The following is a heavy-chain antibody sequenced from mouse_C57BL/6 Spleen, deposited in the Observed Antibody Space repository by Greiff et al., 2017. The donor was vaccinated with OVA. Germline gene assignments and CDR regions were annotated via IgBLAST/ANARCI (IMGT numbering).Heavy chain of an antibody. CDR3: ARGEDY. CDR2: ISSGGSYT. V-gene: IGHV5-6*01. Sequence: EVKLQESGGDLVKPGGSLKLSCAASGFTFSSYGMSWVRQTPDKRLEWVATISSGGSYTYYPDSVKGRFTISRDNAKNTLYLQMSSLKSEDTAMYYCARGEDYWGQGTSVTVSS. J-gene: IGHJ4*01. CDR1: GFTFSSYG.